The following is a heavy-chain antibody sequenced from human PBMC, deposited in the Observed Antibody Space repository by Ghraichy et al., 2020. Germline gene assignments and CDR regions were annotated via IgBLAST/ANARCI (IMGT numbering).Heavy chain of an antibody. J-gene: IGHJ3*02. CDR1: GGSFSGYY. V-gene: IGHV4-34*01. CDR3: ARVVLMVYAEIPDAFDI. Sequence: SETLSLTCAVYGGSFSGYYWSWIRQPPGKGLEWIGEINHSGSTNYNPSLKSRVTISVDTSKNQFSLKLSSVTAADTAVYYCARVVLMVYAEIPDAFDIWGQGTMVTVSS. D-gene: IGHD2-8*01. CDR2: INHSGST.